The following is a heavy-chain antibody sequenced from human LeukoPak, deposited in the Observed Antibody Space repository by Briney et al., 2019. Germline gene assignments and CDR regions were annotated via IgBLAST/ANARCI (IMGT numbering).Heavy chain of an antibody. CDR3: ARGQTYYYDSSGYAPGDY. V-gene: IGHV4-34*01. D-gene: IGHD3-22*01. CDR2: INHSGST. CDR1: GGSFSGYY. Sequence: SETLSLTCAVYGGSFSGYYWSWIRQPPGKGLEWIGEINHSGSTNHNPSLKSRVTISVDTSKSQFSLKLSSVTAADTAVYYCARGQTYYYDSSGYAPGDYWGQGTLVTVSS. J-gene: IGHJ4*02.